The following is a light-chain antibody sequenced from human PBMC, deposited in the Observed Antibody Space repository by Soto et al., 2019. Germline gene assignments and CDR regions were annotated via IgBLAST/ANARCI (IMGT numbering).Light chain of an antibody. CDR1: SSDVGGYKF. CDR3: TSYAGSNNLL. Sequence: QSALTQPPSASGSPGQSVTISYTGTSSDVGGYKFVSWYQQHPGKAPKLMIFEVDKRPSGVPDRFSGSKSGNTAYLAVSGLQAEDEADYYCTSYAGSNNLLFGGGTKLTVL. V-gene: IGLV2-8*01. CDR2: EVD. J-gene: IGLJ2*01.